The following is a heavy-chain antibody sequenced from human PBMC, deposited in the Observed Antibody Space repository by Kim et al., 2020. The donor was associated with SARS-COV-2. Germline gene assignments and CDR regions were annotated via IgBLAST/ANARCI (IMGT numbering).Heavy chain of an antibody. V-gene: IGHV3-74*01. CDR3: TRDGEHDISGYYGFFQQ. Sequence: SVKGRVTISGDNAKDTLYLRMNSLRPEDTAVYYCTRDGEHDISGYYGFFQQWGQGALVTVSS. D-gene: IGHD3-22*01. J-gene: IGHJ1*01.